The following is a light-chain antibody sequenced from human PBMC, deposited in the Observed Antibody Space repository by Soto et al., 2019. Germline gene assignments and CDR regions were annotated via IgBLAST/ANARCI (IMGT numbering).Light chain of an antibody. CDR3: SSFKSSTFYV. Sequence: QSALTQPASVYGSPGQSIAISCTGTSSDVGSYNSVSWYQQYPGKAPKLMIHDVNNRPSGISDRFSGSKSGNRASLTNSEPQPTDTAGYYASSFKSSTFYVFETGTKATAL. J-gene: IGLJ1*01. CDR2: DVN. CDR1: SSDVGSYNS. V-gene: IGLV2-14*03.